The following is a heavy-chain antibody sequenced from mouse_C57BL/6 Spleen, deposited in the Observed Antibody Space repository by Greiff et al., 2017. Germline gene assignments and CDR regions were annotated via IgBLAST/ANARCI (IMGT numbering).Heavy chain of an antibody. CDR3: ARFRYPYYFDY. Sequence: QVQLLHPGAELVMPGASVTLSCKASGYTFTSSCMHWLKQRPGQGLEWIVEIDPSDSYTNYNPKFKGSSTFTVNKSSSTAYIPLSSLTSYDSAVSYYARFRYPYYFDYWGQGTTLTVSS. CDR1: GYTFTSSC. CDR2: IDPSDSYT. J-gene: IGHJ2*01. D-gene: IGHD1-1*01. V-gene: IGHV1-69*01.